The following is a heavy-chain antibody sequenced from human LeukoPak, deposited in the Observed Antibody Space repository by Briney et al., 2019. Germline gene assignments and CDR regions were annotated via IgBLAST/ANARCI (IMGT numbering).Heavy chain of an antibody. CDR3: ARDVAAAGLDY. CDR1: GGSTSSHY. Sequence: SETLSLTCTVSGGSTSSHYWSWIRQPPGKGLEWIGYIYYSGSTNYNPSLKSRVTIPVDTSKNQFSLKLSSVTAADTAVYYCARDVAAAGLDYWGQGTLVTVSS. CDR2: IYYSGST. D-gene: IGHD6-13*01. V-gene: IGHV4-59*11. J-gene: IGHJ4*02.